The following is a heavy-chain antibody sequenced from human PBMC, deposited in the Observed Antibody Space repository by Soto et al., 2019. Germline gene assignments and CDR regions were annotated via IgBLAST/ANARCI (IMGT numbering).Heavy chain of an antibody. CDR3: AREGSYYNFFNWFDP. J-gene: IGHJ5*02. D-gene: IGHD3-10*01. CDR2: ISSSSSYI. Sequence: PGGSLRLSCAASGFTFSSYSMNWVRQAPGKGLEWVSSISSSSSYIYYADSVKGRFTISRDNAKNSLYLQMNSLIAEDTAVYYCAREGSYYNFFNWFDPWGQGTLVTVSS. V-gene: IGHV3-21*01. CDR1: GFTFSSYS.